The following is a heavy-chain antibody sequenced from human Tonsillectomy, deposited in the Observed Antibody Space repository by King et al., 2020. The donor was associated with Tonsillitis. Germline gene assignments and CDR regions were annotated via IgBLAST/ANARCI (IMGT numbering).Heavy chain of an antibody. V-gene: IGHV2-70*01. J-gene: IGHJ4*02. CDR2: SDWDVDK. Sequence: TLKESGSALVKPTQTLTLTCTFSGFSLSTSALCVSWIRQPPGKALEGFAPSDWDVDKYYSTSLKTRLTISKDTSKNPVVLTMTNMDPVDTATYYCARISNDFWSGYADYWGQGTLVTVSS. D-gene: IGHD3-3*01. CDR3: ARISNDFWSGYADY. CDR1: GFSLSTSALC.